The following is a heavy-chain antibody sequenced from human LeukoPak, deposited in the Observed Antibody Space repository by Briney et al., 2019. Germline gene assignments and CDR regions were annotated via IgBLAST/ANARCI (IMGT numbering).Heavy chain of an antibody. D-gene: IGHD3-10*01. V-gene: IGHV3-21*01. CDR1: GFTFSSYS. CDR3: ARGYYYGSGSYYIGDYYYYMDV. Sequence: GGSLRLSCAASGFTFSSYSMNWVRQAPGKGLEWVSSISSSSSYIYYADSVKGRFTISRDNAKNSLYLQMNSLRAEDTAVYYCARGYYYGSGSYYIGDYYYYMDVWGKGTTVTVSS. J-gene: IGHJ6*03. CDR2: ISSSSSYI.